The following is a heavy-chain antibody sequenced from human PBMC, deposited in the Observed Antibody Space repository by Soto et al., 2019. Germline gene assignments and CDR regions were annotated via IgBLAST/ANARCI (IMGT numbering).Heavy chain of an antibody. CDR3: ARYFGSGWYGRPWFYP. V-gene: IGHV3-7*01. Sequence: GGSLRLSCAASGFTFSSYWMSWVRQAPGKGLEWVANIKQDGSEKYYVDSVKGRFTISRDNAKNSLYLQMNSLRAEDTAVYYCARYFGSGWYGRPWFYPWGQGTLVTVSS. J-gene: IGHJ5*02. CDR1: GFTFSSYW. CDR2: IKQDGSEK. D-gene: IGHD6-19*01.